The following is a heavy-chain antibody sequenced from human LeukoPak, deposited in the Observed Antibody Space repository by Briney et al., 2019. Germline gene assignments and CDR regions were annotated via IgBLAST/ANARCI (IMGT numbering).Heavy chain of an antibody. D-gene: IGHD3-22*01. CDR1: GFTVSSNY. J-gene: IGHJ6*03. V-gene: IGHV3-23*01. Sequence: GGSLRLSCAASGFTVSSNYLSWVRQAPGKGLEWVSAISGSGGSTCYADSVKGRFTISRDNTNNILYLQMNSLIAEDTAVYYLAKMALTMIVVPYYMDVWGKGTTVTVSS. CDR2: ISGSGGST. CDR3: AKMALTMIVVPYYMDV.